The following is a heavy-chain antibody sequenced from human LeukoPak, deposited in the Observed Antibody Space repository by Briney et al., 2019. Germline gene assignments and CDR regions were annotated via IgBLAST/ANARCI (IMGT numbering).Heavy chain of an antibody. V-gene: IGHV3-23*01. CDR3: AGDPPRSGWFDP. D-gene: IGHD3-10*01. CDR2: ISGSGGST. J-gene: IGHJ5*02. Sequence: GGSLRLSCAASGFTFSSYAMSWVRQAPGKGLEWVSAISGSGGSTYYADSVKGRFTTSRDNSKNTLYLQVNSLRAEDTAVYYCAGDPPRSGWFDPWGQGTLVTVSS. CDR1: GFTFSSYA.